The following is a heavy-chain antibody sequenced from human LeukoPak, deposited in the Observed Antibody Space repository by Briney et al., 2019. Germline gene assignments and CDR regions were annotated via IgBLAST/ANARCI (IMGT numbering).Heavy chain of an antibody. J-gene: IGHJ4*02. CDR2: ISSSSSYI. V-gene: IGHV3-21*01. Sequence: PGGSLRLSCAASGFTFSSYSMNWVRQAPGKGLEWVSSISSSSSYIYYADSVKGRFTISRDNAKNSLYLQMNSLRAEDTAVCYCARDRVTIAAAGRPDYWGQGTLVTVSS. D-gene: IGHD6-13*01. CDR3: ARDRVTIAAAGRPDY. CDR1: GFTFSSYS.